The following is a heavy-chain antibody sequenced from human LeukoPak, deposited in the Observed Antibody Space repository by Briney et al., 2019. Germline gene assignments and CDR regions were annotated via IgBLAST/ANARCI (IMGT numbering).Heavy chain of an antibody. D-gene: IGHD3-16*01. V-gene: IGHV3-13*04. J-gene: IGHJ4*02. Sequence: GGSLRLSCAASGFTFSSYDMHWVRQGTGEGLEWVSGIGTTGDTYYPGSVKGRFTISRDNAKNTLYLQMNSLGAEDTAVYYCASGGITRGEVGSFDYWGQGTLVTVSS. CDR2: IGTTGDT. CDR3: ASGGITRGEVGSFDY. CDR1: GFTFSSYD.